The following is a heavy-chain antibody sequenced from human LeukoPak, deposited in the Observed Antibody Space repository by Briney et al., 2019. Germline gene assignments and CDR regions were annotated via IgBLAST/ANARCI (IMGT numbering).Heavy chain of an antibody. CDR3: AKYATERYYYDSSGYPGFDY. Sequence: GGSLRLSCAASGFTFSSYAMSWVRQAPGKGLEWVSAISGSGGSTYYADSVKGRFTISRDNSKNTLYLQMNSLSAEDTAVYYCAKYATERYYYDSSGYPGFDYWGQGTLVTVSS. V-gene: IGHV3-23*01. CDR2: ISGSGGST. D-gene: IGHD3-22*01. CDR1: GFTFSSYA. J-gene: IGHJ4*02.